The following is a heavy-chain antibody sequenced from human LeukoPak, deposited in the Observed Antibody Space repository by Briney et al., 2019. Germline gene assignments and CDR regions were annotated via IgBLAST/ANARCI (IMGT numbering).Heavy chain of an antibody. CDR3: ARGGYNPFDY. Sequence: GGSLRLSCAASGFTFSTHAMSWVRQAPGKGLEWVSGISGSGDSTNYADSGKGRFTISRYNSKNTQYLQMNSLRAEDTAVYYCARGGYNPFDYWGQGTLVTVSS. CDR2: ISGSGDST. CDR1: GFTFSTHA. J-gene: IGHJ4*02. V-gene: IGHV3-23*01. D-gene: IGHD3-10*01.